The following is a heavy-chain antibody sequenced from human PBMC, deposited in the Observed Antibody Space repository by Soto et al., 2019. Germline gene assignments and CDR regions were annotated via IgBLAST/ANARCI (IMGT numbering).Heavy chain of an antibody. CDR2: IAHDGSNA. J-gene: IGHJ6*02. D-gene: IGHD2-15*01. Sequence: QVQLVESGGGVVQPGGSLRLSCAASGFTFRNHAMHWVRQAPGKGLECLAVIAHDGSNAFYRDSVKGRFTGSRDNSQNTLYLYMNSLRSEDTGVYYCARGDREDILVVVGARPGQYGTDIWGQGTTVIVSS. CDR3: ARGDREDILVVVGARPGQYGTDI. CDR1: GFTFRNHA. V-gene: IGHV3-30-3*01.